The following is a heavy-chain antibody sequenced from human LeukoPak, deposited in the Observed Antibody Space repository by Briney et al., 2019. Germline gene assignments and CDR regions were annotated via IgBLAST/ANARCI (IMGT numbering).Heavy chain of an antibody. CDR3: ARERPPYYYGSGSYRAFDI. V-gene: IGHV4-34*01. CDR2: INHSGST. D-gene: IGHD3-10*01. CDR1: GGSFSGYY. Sequence: SETLSLTRAVYGGSFSGYYWSWIRQPPGKGLEWIGEINHSGSTNYNPSLKSRVTISVDTSKNQFSLKLSSVTAADTAVYYRARERPPYYYGSGSYRAFDIWGQGTMVTVSS. J-gene: IGHJ3*02.